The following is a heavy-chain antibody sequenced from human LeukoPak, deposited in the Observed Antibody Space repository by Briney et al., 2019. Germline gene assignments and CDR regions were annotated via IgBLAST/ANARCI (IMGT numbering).Heavy chain of an antibody. V-gene: IGHV3-23*01. D-gene: IGHD6-19*01. CDR3: AKGIGGGYSSGSAFDY. Sequence: GGSLRLSCAASGFTFSSYALNWVRQAPGMGLEWVSSISASGGSTYYADSVKGRSTISRDTSKNTLYLQMNSVRLEDTAVYYCAKGIGGGYSSGSAFDYWGHGTLVTVSS. CDR2: ISASGGST. J-gene: IGHJ4*01. CDR1: GFTFSSYA.